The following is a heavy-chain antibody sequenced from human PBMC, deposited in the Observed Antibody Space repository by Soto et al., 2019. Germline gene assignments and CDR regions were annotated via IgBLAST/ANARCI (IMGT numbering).Heavy chain of an antibody. D-gene: IGHD3-10*01. CDR2: SSGSGGST. CDR1: GFTFSSYA. CDR3: AKDHYYGSGSYRST. V-gene: IGHV3-23*01. J-gene: IGHJ5*02. Sequence: EVQLLESGGGLVQPGGSLRLSCAASGFTFSSYAMSWVRQAPGKGLEWVSASSGSGGSTYYADSVKGRFTISRDNSKNTLYLQMNSLRAEDTAVYYCAKDHYYGSGSYRSTWGQGTLVTVSS.